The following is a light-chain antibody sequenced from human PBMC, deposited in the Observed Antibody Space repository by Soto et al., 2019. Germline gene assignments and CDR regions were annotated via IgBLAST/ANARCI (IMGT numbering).Light chain of an antibody. Sequence: DIQMTQSPSSLSASVGDRVSITCRASQSIRSFLNWYQQKPGKAPKLLIYDASSFQSGVPSRISGSGSGTDFNLTISSLQPEDFATYYGQQTYSVPLTFGPGTKVDIK. CDR2: DAS. J-gene: IGKJ3*01. CDR3: QQTYSVPLT. CDR1: QSIRSF. V-gene: IGKV1-39*01.